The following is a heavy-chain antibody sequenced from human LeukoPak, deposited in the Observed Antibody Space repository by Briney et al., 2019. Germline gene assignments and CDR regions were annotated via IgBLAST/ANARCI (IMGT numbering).Heavy chain of an antibody. CDR1: AYTHICLY. CDR2: INPNSGGT. Sequence: ASVKVSCKSSAYTHICLYFHWVRQAPGQGLEWMGWINPNSGGTNYAQKFQGRVTMTRDTSISTLYLKKSRLRSEDTAVYYCVRDVRGYTAFDFWGQGTLVTVSS. V-gene: IGHV1-2*02. D-gene: IGHD5-12*01. CDR3: VRDVRGYTAFDF. J-gene: IGHJ4*02.